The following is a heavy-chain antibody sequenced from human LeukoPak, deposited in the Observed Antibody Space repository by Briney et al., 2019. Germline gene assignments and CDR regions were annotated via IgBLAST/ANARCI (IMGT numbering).Heavy chain of an antibody. J-gene: IGHJ5*02. CDR1: GYTFTSYG. CDR2: VSAYNGNT. Sequence: GASVKVSCKASGYTFTSYGISWVRQAPGQGLEWMGWVSAYNGNTNYAQNLQDRVTMTTDTSTSTAYMELRSPRSDDTAVYYCARDRDFWSGYASYNWFDPWGQGTLVTVSS. D-gene: IGHD3-3*01. CDR3: ARDRDFWSGYASYNWFDP. V-gene: IGHV1-18*01.